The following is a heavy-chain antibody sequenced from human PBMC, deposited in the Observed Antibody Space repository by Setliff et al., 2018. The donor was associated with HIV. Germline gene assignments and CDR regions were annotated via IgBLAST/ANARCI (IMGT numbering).Heavy chain of an antibody. Sequence: PGGSLRLSCSASGFTFSSFSINWVRQAPGKGLEWVSSISSSSSYIYYADSVRGRFTIARDDAKSSLYLRMNSLRAEDTAVYYCSRVGYSSPWGKYYYYMDVWGKGTTVTVSS. CDR3: SRVGYSSPWGKYYYYMDV. V-gene: IGHV3-21*01. D-gene: IGHD6-13*01. CDR1: GFTFSSFS. J-gene: IGHJ6*03. CDR2: ISSSSSYI.